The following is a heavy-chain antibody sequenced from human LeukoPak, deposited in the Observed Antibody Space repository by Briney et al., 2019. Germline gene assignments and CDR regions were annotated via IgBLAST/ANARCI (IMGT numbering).Heavy chain of an antibody. D-gene: IGHD3-22*01. CDR1: GYTFTGYY. CDR2: INPNSGGT. V-gene: IGHV1-2*02. J-gene: IGHJ3*02. Sequence: GASVKVSCKASGYTFTGYYMHWVRQAPGQGLEWMGWINPNSGGTNYAQKFQGRVTMTRDTSISTAYMELSSLRSEDTAVYYCAREEYYYDSSGFGAFDIWGQGTMVTVSS. CDR3: AREEYYYDSSGFGAFDI.